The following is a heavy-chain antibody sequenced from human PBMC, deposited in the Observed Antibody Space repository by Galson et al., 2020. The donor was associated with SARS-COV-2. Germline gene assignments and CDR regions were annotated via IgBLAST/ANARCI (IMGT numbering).Heavy chain of an antibody. CDR3: ARLVLRYFDWLTIFDY. CDR2: IKQDGSEK. V-gene: IGHV3-7*01. D-gene: IGHD3-9*01. J-gene: IGHJ4*02. Sequence: GGSLRLSCAASGFTFSSYWMSWVRQAPGKGLEWVANIKQDGSEKYYVDSVKGRFTISRDNAKNSLYLQMNSLRAEDTAVYYCARLVLRYFDWLTIFDYWGQGTLVTVSS. CDR1: GFTFSSYW.